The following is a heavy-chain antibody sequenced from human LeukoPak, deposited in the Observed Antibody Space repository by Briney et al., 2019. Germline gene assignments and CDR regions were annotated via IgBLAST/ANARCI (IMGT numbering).Heavy chain of an antibody. J-gene: IGHJ4*02. Sequence: GGSLRLSCAASGFTFSSYSMNWVRQAPGKGLEWVSYISSGSSTTYYADSVKGRFTISRDNAKNSLYLQMNSLRAEDAAVYYCARDIIATPPGYWGQGTLVTVSS. D-gene: IGHD6-6*01. V-gene: IGHV3-48*01. CDR1: GFTFSSYS. CDR2: ISSGSSTT. CDR3: ARDIIATPPGY.